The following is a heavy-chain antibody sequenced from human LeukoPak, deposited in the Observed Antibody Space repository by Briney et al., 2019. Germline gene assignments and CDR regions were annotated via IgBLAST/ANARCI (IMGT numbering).Heavy chain of an antibody. D-gene: IGHD2-15*01. J-gene: IGHJ4*02. V-gene: IGHV4-34*01. Sequence: PSETLSLTCAVYGGSFSGYYWSWIRQPPGKGRNWIGEINHMGSTNYNPSLKSRVTISVDTSKNQFSLKLSSVTAADTAVYYCARSASCSGGSCYGPINFYDYWAREPWSPSPQ. CDR3: ARSASCSGGSCYGPINFYDY. CDR1: GGSFSGYY. CDR2: INHMGST.